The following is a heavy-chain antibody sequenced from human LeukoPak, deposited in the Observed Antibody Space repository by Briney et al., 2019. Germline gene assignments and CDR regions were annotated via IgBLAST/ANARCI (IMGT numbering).Heavy chain of an antibody. Sequence: ETLSLTCAVYGGSFSGYYWSWIRQPPGKGLEWIGEINHSGSTNYNPSLKSRVTISVDTSKNQFSLKLSSVTAADTAVYYCARAWYYYDSSGYFPFDYWGQGTL. V-gene: IGHV4-34*01. CDR3: ARAWYYYDSSGYFPFDY. CDR2: INHSGST. CDR1: GGSFSGYY. D-gene: IGHD3-22*01. J-gene: IGHJ4*02.